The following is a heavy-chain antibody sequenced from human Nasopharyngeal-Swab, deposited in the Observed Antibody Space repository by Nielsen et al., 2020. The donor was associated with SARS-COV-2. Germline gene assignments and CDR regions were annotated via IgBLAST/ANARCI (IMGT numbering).Heavy chain of an antibody. D-gene: IGHD1-1*01. J-gene: IGHJ6*01. V-gene: IGHV4-4*07. Sequence: SETLSLTCSVSGGSISGSFLSWIRQPAGEGLAWIGRVYTSGSTNYNPSLKSRVTISIDMSKNQFSLELRSVTAADTAFYYCARSGTTKYGLDVWGQGTTVIVSS. CDR1: GGSISGSF. CDR3: ARSGTTKYGLDV. CDR2: VYTSGST.